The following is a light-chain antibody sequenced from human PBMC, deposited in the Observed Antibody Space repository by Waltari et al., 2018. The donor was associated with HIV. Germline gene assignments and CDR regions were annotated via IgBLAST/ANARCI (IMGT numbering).Light chain of an antibody. J-gene: IGLJ3*02. CDR2: RNN. CDR1: SSNIGSNT. V-gene: IGLV1-44*01. Sequence: QSVLTQPPSASGTPGQTVTISCSGSSSNIGSNTGNWYQQRPGTAPKPPIHRNNQRPSGVPDRFSGSESCTSASLSISGLQSEDEADYYCAAWDDSLNAWVFGGGTKLTVL. CDR3: AAWDDSLNAWV.